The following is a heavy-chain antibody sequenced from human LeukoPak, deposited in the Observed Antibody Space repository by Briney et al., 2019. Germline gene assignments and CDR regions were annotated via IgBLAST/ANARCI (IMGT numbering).Heavy chain of an antibody. Sequence: SQTLSLTCAISGDSGSRNSAARNWIRPSPSKSLEWLGRTYYRSTWGHDYALSVKSRITIAPDTSKNQFSLQLNSVTPEDTAVYYCARDILGEGSAWGQGTLVTVSS. V-gene: IGHV6-1*01. CDR1: GDSGSRNSAA. CDR3: ARDILGEGSA. CDR2: TYYRSTWGH. J-gene: IGHJ5*02.